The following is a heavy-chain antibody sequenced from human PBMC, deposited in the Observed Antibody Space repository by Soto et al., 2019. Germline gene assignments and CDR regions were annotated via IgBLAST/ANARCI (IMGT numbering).Heavy chain of an antibody. V-gene: IGHV3-13*01. CDR3: ARAGGVALRGVIVRAFDI. CDR2: IGTAGDT. J-gene: IGHJ3*02. Sequence: EVQLVESGGGLVQPGGSLRLSCAASGFTFSSYDMHWVRQATGKGLEWVSAIGTAGDTYYPGSVKGRFTISRENAKNSLYLQMNSLRAEDTAVYYCARAGGVALRGVIVRAFDIWGQGTMVTVSS. D-gene: IGHD3-10*01. CDR1: GFTFSSYD.